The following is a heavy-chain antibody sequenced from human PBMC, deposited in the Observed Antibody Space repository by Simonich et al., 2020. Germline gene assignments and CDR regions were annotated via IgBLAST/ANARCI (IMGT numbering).Heavy chain of an antibody. CDR3: ARVRFEAFDI. CDR1: GYTFTGYY. V-gene: IGHV1-2*02. J-gene: IGHJ3*02. CDR2: TNPKGGGT. Sequence: QVQLVQSGAEVKKPGASVKVSCKASGYTFTGYYMHWVRQAPGQGLEWKGWTNPKGGGTNYAKKFQGRVTMTRETSISTAYMELSRLRSDDTAVYYCARVRFEAFDIWGQGTMVTVSS.